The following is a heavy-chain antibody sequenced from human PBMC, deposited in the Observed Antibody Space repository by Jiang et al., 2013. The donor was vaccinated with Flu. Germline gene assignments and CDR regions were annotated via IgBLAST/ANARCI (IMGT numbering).Heavy chain of an antibody. V-gene: IGHV6-1*01. CDR1: GDSVSSNSAA. CDR3: ARDSSQEVIENYYYYMDV. CDR2: TYYRSKWYN. Sequence: SQTLSLTCAISGDSVSSNSAAWNWIRQSPSRGLEWLGRTYYRSKWYNDYAVSVKSRITINPDTSKNQFSLQLNSVTPEDTAVYYCARDSSQEVIENYYYYMDVWGKGTTVTVSS. J-gene: IGHJ6*03. D-gene: IGHD3-22*01.